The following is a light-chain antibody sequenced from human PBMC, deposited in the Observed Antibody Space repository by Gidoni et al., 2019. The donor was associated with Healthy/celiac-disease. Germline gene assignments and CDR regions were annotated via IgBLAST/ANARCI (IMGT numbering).Light chain of an antibody. CDR3: SSYTSSSIVV. V-gene: IGLV2-14*01. Sequence: QSALTPPASVSGSPGQSITIPCTGTSIDVGGYNYVSWYQQHPGKAPKLMIYEVSNRPSGVSNRFSGSKSGNTASLTISGLQAEDEADYYCSSYTSSSIVVFGGGTKLTVL. CDR1: SIDVGGYNY. CDR2: EVS. J-gene: IGLJ2*01.